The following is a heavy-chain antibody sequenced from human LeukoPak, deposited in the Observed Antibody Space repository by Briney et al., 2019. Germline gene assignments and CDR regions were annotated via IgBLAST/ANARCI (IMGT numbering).Heavy chain of an antibody. CDR1: GGSISSYY. D-gene: IGHD6-13*01. CDR3: ARGEAGTSWFDS. J-gene: IGHJ5*01. V-gene: IGHV4-59*01. CDR2: IYYSGST. Sequence: PSETLSLTCTVSGGSISSYYWSWIRQPPGKGLEWIGYIYYSGSTNYNPSLKSRVTISVDTSKNQFSLKLSSVTAADTAVYFCARGEAGTSWFDSWGQGTLVTVSS.